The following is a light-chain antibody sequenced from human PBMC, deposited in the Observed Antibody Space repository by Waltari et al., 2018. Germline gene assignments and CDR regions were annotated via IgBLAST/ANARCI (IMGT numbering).Light chain of an antibody. Sequence: DIVMTQSPDSLAVSLGERATINCKSSQSVLYSSNNKNYLDWYQQKPGQPPKLLIYWASTREFGVPDRLSGRRSGTEFTLAISGLRAEDVAVYYCHQYYSAPWAFGQGAKVEIK. CDR2: WAS. CDR3: HQYYSAPWA. V-gene: IGKV4-1*01. J-gene: IGKJ1*01. CDR1: QSVLYSSNNKNY.